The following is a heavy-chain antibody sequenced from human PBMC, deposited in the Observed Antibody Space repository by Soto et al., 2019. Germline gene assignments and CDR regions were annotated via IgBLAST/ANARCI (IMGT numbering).Heavy chain of an antibody. J-gene: IGHJ3*02. D-gene: IGHD3-9*01. V-gene: IGHV3-23*01. CDR3: AKGHTYDILTGYWGEAFDI. CDR2: ISGSGGST. Sequence: EVQLLESGGGLVQPGGSLRLSCAASGFTFSSYAMSWVRQAPGKGLEWVSAISGSGGSTYYADSVKGRFTISRDNSKNTLNRQMNSLRAEDTAVYYGAKGHTYDILTGYWGEAFDIWGQGTMVTVSS. CDR1: GFTFSSYA.